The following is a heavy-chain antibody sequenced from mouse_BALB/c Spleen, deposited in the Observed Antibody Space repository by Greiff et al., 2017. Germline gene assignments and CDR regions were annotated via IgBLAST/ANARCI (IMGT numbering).Heavy chain of an antibody. CDR2: ICGDGST. CDR3: ARVLYYFDY. J-gene: IGHJ2*01. Sequence: QVQLQQSGPGLVAPSQCLSITCNASGFSFTGYGVNWVRQPPGQGLEWLGMICGDGSTDNNSALKSRLSISKYNSKSQVFLKMISLQTDDTARYYCARVLYYFDYWGQGTTLTVSS. CDR1: GFSFTGYG. V-gene: IGHV2-6-7*01. D-gene: IGHD3-3*01.